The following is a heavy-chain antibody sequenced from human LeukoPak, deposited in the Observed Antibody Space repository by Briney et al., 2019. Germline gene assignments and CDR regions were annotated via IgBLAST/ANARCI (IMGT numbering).Heavy chain of an antibody. CDR2: IYYSGNT. CDR3: ASFLGFY. D-gene: IGHD7-27*01. CDR1: GGSISSFY. V-gene: IGHV4-59*12. Sequence: PSETLSLTCTVSGGSISSFYWSWIRQPPGKGLEWIGYIYYSGNTNYNPSLKNRVTISVDTSKNQFSLKLSSVTAADTAVYYCASFLGFYWGQGTLVTVSS. J-gene: IGHJ4*02.